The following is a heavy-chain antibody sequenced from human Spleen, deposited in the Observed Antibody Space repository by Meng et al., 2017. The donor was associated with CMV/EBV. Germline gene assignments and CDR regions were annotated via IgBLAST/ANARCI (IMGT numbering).Heavy chain of an antibody. CDR3: ARGEVDYYGSGSYEVFYYYYGMDV. D-gene: IGHD3-10*01. Sequence: GGSLRLSCAGSGFTFSSYEMNWVRQAPGKGLEWVSYISSSGSTIYYADSVKGRFTISRDNAKNSLYLQMSSLRAEDTAVYYCARGEVDYYGSGSYEVFYYYYGMDVWGQGTTVTVSS. V-gene: IGHV3-48*03. CDR1: GFTFSSYE. CDR2: ISSSGSTI. J-gene: IGHJ6*02.